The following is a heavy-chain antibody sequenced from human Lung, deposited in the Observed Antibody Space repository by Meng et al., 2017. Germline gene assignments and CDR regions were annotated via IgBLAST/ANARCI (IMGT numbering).Heavy chain of an antibody. D-gene: IGHD4-11*01. V-gene: IGHV4-34*01. CDR1: GGSFSDYY. Sequence: VQLRRWGAGLLKPSETLSLTCFVSGGSFSDYYWSWIRQPPGKGLEWIGEINHSGSTNYNPSLESRATISVDTSQNNLSLKLSSVTAADSAVYYCARGPTTMAHDFDYWGQGTLVTVSS. CDR3: ARGPTTMAHDFDY. CDR2: INHSGST. J-gene: IGHJ4*02.